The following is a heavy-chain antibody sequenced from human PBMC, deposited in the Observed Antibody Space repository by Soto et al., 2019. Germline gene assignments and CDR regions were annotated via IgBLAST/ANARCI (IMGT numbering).Heavy chain of an antibody. CDR1: GFTLSSYA. J-gene: IGHJ3*02. D-gene: IGHD2-2*01. Sequence: EVQLLESGGGLVQPGGSLRLSCAASGFTLSSYAMSWVRQAPGNGLEWVSAISGSGGSTYYADSVKGRFTISRDNSNNTLYLQMNSLRAEDTAVDYCAKGGSTSPAVIDIWGQGTMVTVSS. CDR3: AKGGSTSPAVIDI. CDR2: ISGSGGST. V-gene: IGHV3-23*01.